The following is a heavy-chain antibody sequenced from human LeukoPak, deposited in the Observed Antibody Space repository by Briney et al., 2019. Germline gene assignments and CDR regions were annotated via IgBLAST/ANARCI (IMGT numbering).Heavy chain of an antibody. CDR3: VGGRGWGPDY. D-gene: IGHD3-16*01. J-gene: IGHJ4*02. CDR1: GFTFSSYS. V-gene: IGHV3-48*02. Sequence: PGGSLRLSCAASGFTFSSYSMNWVRQAPGKGLEWVSYISSSSSTIYYADSVKGRFTISRDNAKNSLYLQMNSLRDEDTGVYYCVGGRGWGPDYWGQGTLVTVSS. CDR2: ISSSSSTI.